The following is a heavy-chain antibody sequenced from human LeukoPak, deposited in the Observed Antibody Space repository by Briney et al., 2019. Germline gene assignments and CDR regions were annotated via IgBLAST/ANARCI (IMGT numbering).Heavy chain of an antibody. CDR3: AREVWELLPLFDY. CDR2: IKQDGSEK. CDR1: GYTFTGYY. Sequence: SCKASGYTFTGYYMHWVRQAPGKGLEWVANIKQDGSEKYHVDSVKGRFTISRDNAKNSLYLQMNSLRAEDTAVYYCAREVWELLPLFDYWGQGTLVTVSS. V-gene: IGHV3-7*01. J-gene: IGHJ4*02. D-gene: IGHD1-26*01.